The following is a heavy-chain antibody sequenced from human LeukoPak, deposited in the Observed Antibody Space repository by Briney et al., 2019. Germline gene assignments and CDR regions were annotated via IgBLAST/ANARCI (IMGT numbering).Heavy chain of an antibody. CDR1: GGSVSSGGYY. Sequence: PSETLSLTCTVSGGSVSSGGYYWSWIRQPPGKGLEWVGYIYYSGTTTYNPSLKSRVTISVDTSKNNFSLKLSPVTAADTAVYYCTRGGTRIAAAGKLDYWGQGTLVTVSS. V-gene: IGHV4-61*03. D-gene: IGHD6-13*01. CDR2: IYYSGTT. CDR3: TRGGTRIAAAGKLDY. J-gene: IGHJ4*02.